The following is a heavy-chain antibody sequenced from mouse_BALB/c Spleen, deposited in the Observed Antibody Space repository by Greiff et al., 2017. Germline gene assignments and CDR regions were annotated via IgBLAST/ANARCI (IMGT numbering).Heavy chain of an antibody. D-gene: IGHD1-1*01. J-gene: IGHJ3*01. CDR3: TRRGLRPWFAY. Sequence: VQLQQSGAELVKPGASVKLSCKASGYTFTSYYMYWVKQRPGQGLEWIGEINPSNGGTNFNEKFKSKATLTVDKSSSTAYMQLSSLTSEDSAVYYCTRRGLRPWFAYWGQGTLVTVSA. CDR1: GYTFTSYY. CDR2: INPSNGGT. V-gene: IGHV1S81*02.